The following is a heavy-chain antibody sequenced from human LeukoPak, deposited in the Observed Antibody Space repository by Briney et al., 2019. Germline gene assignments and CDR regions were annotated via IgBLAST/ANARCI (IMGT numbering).Heavy chain of an antibody. J-gene: IGHJ3*02. CDR3: AREGGFHYDSSGDAFDI. D-gene: IGHD3-22*01. CDR2: ISSNSAYI. CDR1: GFTFRRYT. Sequence: PGGSLRLSCPASGFTFRRYTMTWVRQAPGRGLEWVSSISSNSAYIYYADSLRGRLTISRDNAKHSLYLQVDSLGADDTAVYYCAREGGFHYDSSGDAFDIWGQGTMVTVSS. V-gene: IGHV3-21*01.